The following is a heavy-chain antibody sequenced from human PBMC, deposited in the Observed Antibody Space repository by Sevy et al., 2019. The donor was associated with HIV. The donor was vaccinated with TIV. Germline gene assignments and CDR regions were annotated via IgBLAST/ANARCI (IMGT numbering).Heavy chain of an antibody. J-gene: IGHJ6*02. CDR3: ARDPFRREVVAATLYYYYYGMDV. Sequence: ASVKVSCKASGGTFSSYAISWVRQAPGQGLEWMGGIIPIFGTANYAQKFQGRVTITADESTSTAYMELGSLRSEDTAVYYCARDPFRREVVAATLYYYYYGMDVWGQGTTVTVSS. D-gene: IGHD2-15*01. CDR2: IIPIFGTA. V-gene: IGHV1-69*13. CDR1: GGTFSSYA.